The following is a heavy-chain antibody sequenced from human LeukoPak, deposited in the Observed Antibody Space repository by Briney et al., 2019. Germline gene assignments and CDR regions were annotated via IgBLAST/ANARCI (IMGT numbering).Heavy chain of an antibody. D-gene: IGHD6-19*01. CDR1: GYTFTSYY. Sequence: ASVTVSCTASGYTFTSYYMHWVRQAPGQGLEWMGIINPSGGSTSYAQKFQGRVTMTRDTSTSTVYMELSSLRSEDTAVYYCARGSSGWRDAFDIWGQGTMVTVSS. CDR3: ARGSSGWRDAFDI. J-gene: IGHJ3*02. CDR2: INPSGGST. V-gene: IGHV1-46*01.